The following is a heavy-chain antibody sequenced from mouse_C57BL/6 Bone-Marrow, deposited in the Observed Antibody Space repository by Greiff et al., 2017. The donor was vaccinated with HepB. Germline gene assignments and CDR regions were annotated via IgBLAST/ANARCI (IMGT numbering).Heavy chain of an antibody. CDR2: ISDGGSYT. J-gene: IGHJ2*01. Sequence: DVQLQESGGGLVKPGGSLKLSCAASGFTFSSYAMSWVRQTPEKRLEWVATISDGGSYTYYPDNVKGRFTISRDNAKNNLYLQMSHLKSEDTAMYYCAREEDGFPYWGQGTTLTVSS. CDR3: AREEDGFPY. CDR1: GFTFSSYA. D-gene: IGHD1-1*01. V-gene: IGHV5-4*01.